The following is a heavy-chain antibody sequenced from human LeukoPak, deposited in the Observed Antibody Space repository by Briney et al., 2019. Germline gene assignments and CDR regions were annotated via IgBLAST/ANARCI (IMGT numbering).Heavy chain of an antibody. D-gene: IGHD3-10*01. CDR1: GYTFTSYY. V-gene: IGHV1-46*01. J-gene: IGHJ6*03. CDR2: INPSGGST. Sequence: GASVKVSCKASGYTFTSYYMHWVRQAPGQGLEWMGIINPSGGSTSYAQKFQGRVTMARDTSTSTVYMELSSLRSEDTAVYYCAREGMLNRPGRGSGTVKTYYYYYMDVWGKGTTVTISS. CDR3: AREGMLNRPGRGSGTVKTYYYYYMDV.